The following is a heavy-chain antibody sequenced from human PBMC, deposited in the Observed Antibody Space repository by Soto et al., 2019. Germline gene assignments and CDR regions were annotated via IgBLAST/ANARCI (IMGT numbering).Heavy chain of an antibody. CDR2: IDPSDSYT. D-gene: IGHD3-9*01. CDR3: AGHRYFDWSHRP. V-gene: IGHV5-10-1*01. J-gene: IGHJ5*02. CDR1: GYSFTSYW. Sequence: GESLKISCKGSGYSFTSYWISCVRQMPGKGLEWMGRIDPSDSYTNYSPSFQGHVTISADKSISTAYLQWSSLKASDTAMYYCAGHRYFDWSHRPSGQGTLVTVSS.